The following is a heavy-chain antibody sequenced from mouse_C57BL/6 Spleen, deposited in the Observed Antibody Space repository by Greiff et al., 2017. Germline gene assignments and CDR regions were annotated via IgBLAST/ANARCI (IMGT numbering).Heavy chain of an antibody. V-gene: IGHV1-4*01. Sequence: ESGAELARPGASVKMSCKASGYTFTSYTMHWVKQRPGQGLEWIGYINPSSGYTKYNQKFKDKATLTADKSSSTAYMQLSSLTSEDSAVYYCAEGDAWFAYWGQGTLVTVSA. CDR2: INPSSGYT. CDR1: GYTFTSYT. D-gene: IGHD3-3*01. J-gene: IGHJ3*01. CDR3: AEGDAWFAY.